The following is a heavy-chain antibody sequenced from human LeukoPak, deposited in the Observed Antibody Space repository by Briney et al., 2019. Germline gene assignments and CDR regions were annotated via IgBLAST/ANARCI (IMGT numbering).Heavy chain of an antibody. CDR2: ISSSGSTI. V-gene: IGHV3-11*04. J-gene: IGHJ6*03. D-gene: IGHD6-19*01. Sequence: PGGSLRLSCAASGFTFSDYYMSWIRQAPGKGLEWVSYISSSGSTIYYADSVKGRFTISRDNAKNSLYLQMNSLRAEDTAVYYCASDLSGIAVAGYYMDVWGKGTTVTVSS. CDR3: ASDLSGIAVAGYYMDV. CDR1: GFTFSDYY.